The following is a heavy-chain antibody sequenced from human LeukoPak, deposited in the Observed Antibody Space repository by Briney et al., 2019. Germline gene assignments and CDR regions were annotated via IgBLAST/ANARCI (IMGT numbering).Heavy chain of an antibody. CDR2: IHNSVNI. J-gene: IGHJ3*02. CDR1: GGSISSGSDY. D-gene: IGHD6-19*01. CDR3: ARTKQWLAFDI. Sequence: SETLSLTCTVSGGSISSGSDYWSWIRLAPGKGLEWIGNIHNSVNINYNPALKSRVTILIDTSKNQFSLRLSSMTAADTAVYYCARTKQWLAFDIWGQGTMVTVSS. V-gene: IGHV4-61*01.